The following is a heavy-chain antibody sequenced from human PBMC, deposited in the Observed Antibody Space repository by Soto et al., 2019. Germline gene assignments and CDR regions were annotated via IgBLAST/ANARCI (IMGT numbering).Heavy chain of an antibody. D-gene: IGHD3-3*01. V-gene: IGHV1-8*01. Sequence: QVRLVQSGVEVKKPGASVKVSCKASGYTFTSYDISWVRQATGQGLEWMGWMSPNSGSTGYAQKFQGRVTMTRNTSTSTAYMELSSLRSEGTAVYYCARTIFGVATYYFDYWGQGILVTVSS. CDR2: MSPNSGST. J-gene: IGHJ4*02. CDR1: GYTFTSYD. CDR3: ARTIFGVATYYFDY.